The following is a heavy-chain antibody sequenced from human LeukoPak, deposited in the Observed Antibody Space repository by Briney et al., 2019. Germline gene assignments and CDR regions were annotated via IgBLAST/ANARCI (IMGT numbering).Heavy chain of an antibody. D-gene: IGHD6-13*01. CDR3: ARGGMVAAATVDFDY. Sequence: SETLSLTCAVYGGSFSGYYWSWLRQPPGKGLEWIGEINHSGSTNYNPSLKSRVTISVDTSKNQFSLKLSSVTAADTAVYYCARGGMVAAATVDFDYWGQGTLVTVSS. V-gene: IGHV4-34*01. J-gene: IGHJ4*02. CDR2: INHSGST. CDR1: GGSFSGYY.